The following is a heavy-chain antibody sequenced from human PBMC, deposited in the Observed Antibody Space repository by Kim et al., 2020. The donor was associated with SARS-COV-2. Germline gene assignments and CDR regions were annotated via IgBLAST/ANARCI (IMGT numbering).Heavy chain of an antibody. Sequence: SETLSLTCAVSGGSISSGGYSWSWIRQPPGKGLEWIGYIYHSGSTYYNPSLKSRVTISVDRSKNQFSLKLSSVTAADTAVYYCARVMKPPPTVTRSYYYYYYMDVWGKGTTVTVSS. D-gene: IGHD4-4*01. CDR3: ARVMKPPPTVTRSYYYYYYMDV. V-gene: IGHV4-30-2*01. CDR1: GGSISSGGYS. J-gene: IGHJ6*03. CDR2: IYHSGST.